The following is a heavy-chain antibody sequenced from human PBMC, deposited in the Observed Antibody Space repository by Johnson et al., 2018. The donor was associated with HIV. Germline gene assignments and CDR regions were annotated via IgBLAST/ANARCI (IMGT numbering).Heavy chain of an antibody. V-gene: IGHV3-30-3*01. CDR2: MSFAETNS. D-gene: IGHD7-27*01. CDR3: ARWNWGSAAFDI. J-gene: IGHJ3*02. Sequence: QVQLVESGGGVVQPGRSLRLSCVASGFSFSSFAMHWVRQAPGTGLQWVAVMSFAETNSYDSDSVDVKGRFTISSDNAKNTLYLQMNSLRAEDTAVYYCARWNWGSAAFDIWGQGTMVTVSS. CDR1: GFSFSSFA.